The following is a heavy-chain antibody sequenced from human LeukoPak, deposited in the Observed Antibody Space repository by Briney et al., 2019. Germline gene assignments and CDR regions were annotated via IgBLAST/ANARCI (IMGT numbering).Heavy chain of an antibody. CDR1: GFTFSTYA. D-gene: IGHD2-2*01. V-gene: IGHV3-30-3*01. Sequence: PGGSLRLSCAASGFTFSTYAMHWVRQAPGKGLEWVAVISYDGSNKYYADSVKGRFTISRDNSKNTLYLQMNSLRAEDTAVYYCARAGCSSTSCQIDYWGQGTLVTVSS. CDR3: ARAGCSSTSCQIDY. CDR2: ISYDGSNK. J-gene: IGHJ4*02.